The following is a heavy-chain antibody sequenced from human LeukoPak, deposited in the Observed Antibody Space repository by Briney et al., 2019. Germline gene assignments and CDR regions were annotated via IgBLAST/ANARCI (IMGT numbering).Heavy chain of an antibody. CDR1: GGSISSGSYY. Sequence: PSETLSLTCTVSGGSISSGSYYWSWIRQPAGKGLEWIGRIYTSGSTNYNPSLKSRVTISVDTSKNQFSLKLSSVTAADTAVYYCARAGWFGEAFDIWGQGTMVTVSS. CDR2: IYTSGST. D-gene: IGHD3-10*01. J-gene: IGHJ3*02. V-gene: IGHV4-61*02. CDR3: ARAGWFGEAFDI.